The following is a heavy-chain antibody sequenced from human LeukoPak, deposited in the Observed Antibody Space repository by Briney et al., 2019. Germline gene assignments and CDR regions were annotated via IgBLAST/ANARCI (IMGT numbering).Heavy chain of an antibody. CDR1: GFTFTSIW. Sequence: GGSLRLSCAASGFTFTSIWMHWVRQAPGKGLVWVSRSNSDGRSTNYADSVKGRFTISRDNAKNTLYLQMNSVRAEDTAVYYCARGGMYSTSSHFDFWGQGTPVTVSA. D-gene: IGHD6-6*01. CDR3: ARGGMYSTSSHFDF. CDR2: SNSDGRST. V-gene: IGHV3-74*01. J-gene: IGHJ4*02.